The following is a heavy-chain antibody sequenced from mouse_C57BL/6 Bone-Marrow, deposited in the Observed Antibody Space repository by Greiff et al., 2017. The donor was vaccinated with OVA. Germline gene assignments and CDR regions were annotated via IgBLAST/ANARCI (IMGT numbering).Heavy chain of an antibody. V-gene: IGHV1-82*01. D-gene: IGHD3-3*01. Sequence: QVQLQQSGPELVKPGASVKISCKASGYAFSSSWMNWVKQRPGKGLEWIGRIYPGDGDTNYNGKFKGKATLTADKSSSTAYMQLSSLTSEYSAVYFCAREPGTRYFDYWGQGTTLTVSS. J-gene: IGHJ2*01. CDR1: GYAFSSSW. CDR3: AREPGTRYFDY. CDR2: IYPGDGDT.